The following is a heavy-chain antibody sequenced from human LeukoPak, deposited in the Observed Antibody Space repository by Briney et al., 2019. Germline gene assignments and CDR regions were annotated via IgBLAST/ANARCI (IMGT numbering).Heavy chain of an antibody. CDR2: FIPIFGTA. J-gene: IGHJ3*02. CDR3: ARDTDGDGYNSENDAFDI. D-gene: IGHD5-24*01. V-gene: IGHV1-69*05. CDR1: GGTFSSYA. Sequence: ASVKVSCKASGGTFSSYAISWVRQAPGQGLEWMGGFIPIFGTANYAQKFQGRVTITTDESTSTAYMELSSLRSEDTAVYYCARDTDGDGYNSENDAFDIWGQGTMVTVSS.